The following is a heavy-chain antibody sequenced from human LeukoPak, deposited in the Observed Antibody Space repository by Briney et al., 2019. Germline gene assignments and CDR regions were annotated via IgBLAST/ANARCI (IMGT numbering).Heavy chain of an antibody. CDR2: IGNSGGTT. CDR3: ARESHSGWFDP. V-gene: IGHV3-48*04. Sequence: GGSLRLSCAASGFTFSGYSINWVRQAPGKGLEWVSYIGNSGGTTSYAASVKGRFTISRDNAKNSLYLQMNSLRAEDTAVYYCARESHSGWFDPWGQGPLVTVSS. J-gene: IGHJ5*02. D-gene: IGHD2-15*01. CDR1: GFTFSGYS.